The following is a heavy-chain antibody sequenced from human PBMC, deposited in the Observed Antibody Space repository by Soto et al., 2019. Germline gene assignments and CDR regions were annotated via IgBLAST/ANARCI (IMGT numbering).Heavy chain of an antibody. V-gene: IGHV3-23*01. CDR1: GFTFSSYA. Sequence: EVQLLESGGGLVQPGGSLRLSCAASGFTFSSYAMSWVRQAPGKGLEWVSAISGSGGSTYYADSVKGRFTISIDNSKNTLYLQMNSLRAEDTAVYYCAKDLGDHSWSFDYWGQGTLVTVSS. D-gene: IGHD6-13*01. J-gene: IGHJ4*02. CDR3: AKDLGDHSWSFDY. CDR2: ISGSGGST.